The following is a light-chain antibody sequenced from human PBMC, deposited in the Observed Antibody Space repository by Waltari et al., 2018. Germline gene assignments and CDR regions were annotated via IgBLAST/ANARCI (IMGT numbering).Light chain of an antibody. V-gene: IGLV2-14*01. CDR1: DRDVGSYDY. Sequence: QSALTQPASVSGSPGQSITISCTGTDRDVGSYDYVSWYQQYPGKAPKLMIYEVNNRPSGFSIRFSGSKSGNTASLTISGLQPEDEGDYYCSSYRSTSTPYVFGTGTKVTVL. CDR2: EVN. J-gene: IGLJ1*01. CDR3: SSYRSTSTPYV.